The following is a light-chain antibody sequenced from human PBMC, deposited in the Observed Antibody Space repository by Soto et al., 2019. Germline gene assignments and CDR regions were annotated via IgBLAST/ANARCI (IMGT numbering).Light chain of an antibody. V-gene: IGKV1-5*01. CDR3: QEYNNYWT. J-gene: IGKJ1*01. CDR2: TAS. CDR1: QTISRW. Sequence: DIQMTQSPSTLSASVGDTFTITCRASQTISRWLAWYQQKPGKAPRLLIYTASTLESGVPSRFSASGSRTEFTLTISSLHPDDFATYYCQEYNNYWTFGQGTKVDIK.